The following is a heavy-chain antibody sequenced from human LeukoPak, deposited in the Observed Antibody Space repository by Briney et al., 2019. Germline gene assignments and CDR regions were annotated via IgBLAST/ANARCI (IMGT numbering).Heavy chain of an antibody. V-gene: IGHV1-69*05. D-gene: IGHD6-13*01. CDR3: ARVDIAARAFDY. Sequence: EDSVKVSCKASGGTFSSYAISWVRQAPGQGLEWMGGIIPIFGTANYAQKFQGRVTITTDESTSTAYMELSSLRSEDTAVYYCARVDIAARAFDYWGQGTLITVSS. J-gene: IGHJ4*02. CDR2: IIPIFGTA. CDR1: GGTFSSYA.